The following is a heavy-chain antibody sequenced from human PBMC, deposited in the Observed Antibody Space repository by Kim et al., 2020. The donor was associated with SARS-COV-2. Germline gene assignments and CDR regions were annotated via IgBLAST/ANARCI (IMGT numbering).Heavy chain of an antibody. CDR3: DCATGAWFWCFDL. V-gene: IGHV4-4*08. CDR1: GGSISSNT. J-gene: IGHJ2*01. Sequence: SETLSLTCTVSGGSISSNTWSWIRQRPGKGKGWVGYIYISESTNYNHSPSRRVTVSVSMYTNQNYLSLSLVSVADTAASYCDCATGAWFWCFDL. D-gene: IGHD3-10*01. CDR2: IYISEST.